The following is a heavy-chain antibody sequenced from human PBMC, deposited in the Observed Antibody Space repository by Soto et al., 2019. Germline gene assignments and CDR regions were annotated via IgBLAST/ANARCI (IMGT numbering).Heavy chain of an antibody. V-gene: IGHV5-51*01. D-gene: IGHD2-15*01. Sequence: GESLKISCKASGYSFTTYWIGWVRQMPGKGLEWMGIIYPGDSDTRYSPSFQGQVTISRDNSKNTLYLQMNSLRAEDTAVYYCARELVVVAATRLSYYGMDVWGQGTTVTVSS. CDR1: GYSFTTYW. CDR2: IYPGDSDT. J-gene: IGHJ6*02. CDR3: ARELVVVAATRLSYYGMDV.